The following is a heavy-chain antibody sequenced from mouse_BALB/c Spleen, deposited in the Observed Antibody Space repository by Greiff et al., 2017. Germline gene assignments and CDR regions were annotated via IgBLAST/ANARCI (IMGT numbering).Heavy chain of an antibody. CDR1: GFSLTSYG. J-gene: IGHJ3*01. V-gene: IGHV2-5-1*01. Sequence: VQLQQSGPSLVQPSQSLSITCTVSGFSLTSYGVHWVRQSPGKGLEWLGVIWRGGSTDYNAAFMSRLSITKDNSKSKVFFKMNSLQADDTAIYCCAKKNEDYDYDGEFAYWGQGTLVTVSA. CDR3: AKKNEDYDYDGEFAY. CDR2: IWRGGST. D-gene: IGHD2-4*01.